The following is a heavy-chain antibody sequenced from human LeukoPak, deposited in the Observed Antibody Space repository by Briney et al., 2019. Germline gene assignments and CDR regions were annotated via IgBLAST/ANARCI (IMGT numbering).Heavy chain of an antibody. CDR2: INHSGST. J-gene: IGHJ4*02. V-gene: IGHV4-34*01. CDR3: ASYDSSGYY. D-gene: IGHD3-22*01. CDR1: GGSFSGYY. Sequence: SQTLSLTCAVYGGSFSGYYWSWIRQPPGKGLEWIGEINHSGSTNYNPSLKSRVTISVDMSKNQFSLKLSSVTAADTAVYYCASYDSSGYYWGQGTLVTVSS.